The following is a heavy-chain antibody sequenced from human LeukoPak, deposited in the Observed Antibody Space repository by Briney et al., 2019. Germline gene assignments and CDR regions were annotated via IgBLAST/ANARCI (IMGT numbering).Heavy chain of an antibody. CDR3: ARAYYYDSSGWYFDL. Sequence: SETLSLTCTVSGGSISSYYWSWIRQPARKGLEWIGRRGSTNYDPSLRSRVTMSVDTSKNQFSLKLSSVTAADTAVYYCARAYYYDSSGWYFDLWGRGTLVTVSS. J-gene: IGHJ2*01. D-gene: IGHD3-22*01. CDR2: RGST. CDR1: GGSISSYY. V-gene: IGHV4-4*07.